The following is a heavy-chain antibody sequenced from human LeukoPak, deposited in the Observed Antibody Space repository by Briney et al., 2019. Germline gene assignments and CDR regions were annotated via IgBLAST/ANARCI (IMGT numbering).Heavy chain of an antibody. CDR2: IFGTV. CDR3: VAQLVDAPPTFDY. V-gene: IGHV1-69*05. CDR1: GYTFTSFR. J-gene: IGHJ4*02. D-gene: IGHD1-1*01. Sequence: ASVKVSCKASGYTFTSFRISWVRQAPGQGFEWLGGIFGTVTYAPNFQGRVSFTTDESTSTAYMELSGLTSEDTAVYYFVAQLVDAPPTFDYWGQGTPVTVSS.